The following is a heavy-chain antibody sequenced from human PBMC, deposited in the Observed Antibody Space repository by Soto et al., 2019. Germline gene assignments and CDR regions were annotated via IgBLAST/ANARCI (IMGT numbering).Heavy chain of an antibody. CDR2: IYYSGST. V-gene: IGHV4-59*01. CDR1: GGSISSYY. Sequence: QVQLQESGPGLVKPSETLSLTCTVSGGSISSYYWSWIRQPPGKGLEWIGYIYYSGSTNYNPSLKSRVTISVDTSKNQFSLKLSSVIAADTAVYYCARERGTVGDFDYWGQGTLVTVSS. D-gene: IGHD3-16*01. J-gene: IGHJ4*02. CDR3: ARERGTVGDFDY.